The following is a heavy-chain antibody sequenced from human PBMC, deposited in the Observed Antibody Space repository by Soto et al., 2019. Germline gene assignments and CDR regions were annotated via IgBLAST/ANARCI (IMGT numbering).Heavy chain of an antibody. CDR3: GKGRSYYYYYGADV. D-gene: IGHD1-26*01. Sequence: PGGSLRLSCVASGFTFSSYWMSWVRQAPGKGLEWVSDIIDSGGSTYYADSVKGRFTISRDNSKSTLYLQMNSLRAEDTAVYYCGKGRSYYYYYGADVWGQGTTVTVSS. J-gene: IGHJ6*02. CDR2: IIDSGGST. CDR1: GFTFSSYW. V-gene: IGHV3-23*01.